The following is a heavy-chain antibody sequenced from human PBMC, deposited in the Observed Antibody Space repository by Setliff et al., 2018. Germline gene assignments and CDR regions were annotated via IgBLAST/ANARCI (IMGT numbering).Heavy chain of an antibody. Sequence: RASVKVSCKASGGTFSKYGISWVRQAPGQGLEWMGGIIPNFRTTSYAQKFQGRVTISTDESTMTAYMELNSLRPEDTAMYYCARGDTVAGEQLVRWGQGTLVTVSS. D-gene: IGHD6-6*01. CDR3: ARGDTVAGEQLVR. V-gene: IGHV1-69*05. CDR2: IIPNFRTT. CDR1: GGTFSKYG. J-gene: IGHJ4*02.